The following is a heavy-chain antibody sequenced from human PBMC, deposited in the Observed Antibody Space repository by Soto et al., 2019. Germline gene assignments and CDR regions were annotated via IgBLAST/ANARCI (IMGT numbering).Heavy chain of an antibody. V-gene: IGHV1-18*01. Sequence: ASVKVSCKASGYTFTSYGISWVRQAPGQGLEWMGWISAYNGNTNYAQKFQGRVTITADESTSTAYMELSSLRSEDTAVYYCARDRITIFGVETGGGMDVWGQGTTVTVS. CDR1: GYTFTSYG. CDR3: ARDRITIFGVETGGGMDV. CDR2: ISAYNGNT. D-gene: IGHD3-3*01. J-gene: IGHJ6*02.